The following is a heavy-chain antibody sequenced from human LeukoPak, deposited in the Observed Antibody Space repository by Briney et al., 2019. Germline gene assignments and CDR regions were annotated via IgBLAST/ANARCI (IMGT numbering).Heavy chain of an antibody. CDR2: ISSSSSHL. J-gene: IGHJ6*04. Sequence: GGSLRLSCVVSGFSFSTYNMNWVRQAPGQGLEWVSSISSSSSHLYYTDSVKGRFTITRDNAKNSLYLQMNSLRAEDTAVYYCAKVVDYDFWSGYLSSMDVWGKGTTVTVSA. CDR1: GFSFSTYN. CDR3: AKVVDYDFWSGYLSSMDV. D-gene: IGHD3-3*01. V-gene: IGHV3-21*01.